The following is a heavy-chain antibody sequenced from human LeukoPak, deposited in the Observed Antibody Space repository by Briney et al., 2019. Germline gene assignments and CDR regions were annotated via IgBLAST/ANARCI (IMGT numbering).Heavy chain of an antibody. CDR2: IIPIFGTA. Sequence: SVKVSCKASGGTLSSYAISWVRQAPGQGLEWMGGIIPIFGTANYAQKFQGRVTITADESTSTAYMELSSLRSEDTAVYYCARDRSGGRNYDILTGWSAPNWFDPWGQGTLVTVSS. D-gene: IGHD3-9*01. V-gene: IGHV1-69*13. CDR1: GGTLSSYA. J-gene: IGHJ5*02. CDR3: ARDRSGGRNYDILTGWSAPNWFDP.